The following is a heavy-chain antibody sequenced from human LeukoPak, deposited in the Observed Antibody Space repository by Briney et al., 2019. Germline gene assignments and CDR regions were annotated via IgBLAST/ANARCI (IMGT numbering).Heavy chain of an antibody. CDR1: GYTFTFYY. Sequence: ASVKVSCKASGYTFTFYYLYWVRQAPGQGLEWMGLINPSGGGTSYAQKFQGRVTMTRDMSTSTVYMELSSLRSEDTAVYYCATDGARGYDLFASVAFDIWGQGTMVTVSS. V-gene: IGHV1-46*01. CDR3: ATDGARGYDLFASVAFDI. J-gene: IGHJ3*02. CDR2: INPSGGGT. D-gene: IGHD5-12*01.